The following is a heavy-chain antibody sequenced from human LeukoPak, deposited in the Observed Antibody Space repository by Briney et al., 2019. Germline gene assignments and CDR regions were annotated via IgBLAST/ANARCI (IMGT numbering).Heavy chain of an antibody. J-gene: IGHJ3*01. CDR3: AKDIQLST. Sequence: GGSLRLSCTASGFTFSSYAMSWVRQAPGKGLEWVSTISGSGDSTYYADSVKGRFTISRDNSKNTLSLQMNSLRVEDTAMYFCAKDIQLSTWGLGTMVTVSS. CDR2: ISGSGDST. D-gene: IGHD5-24*01. CDR1: GFTFSSYA. V-gene: IGHV3-23*01.